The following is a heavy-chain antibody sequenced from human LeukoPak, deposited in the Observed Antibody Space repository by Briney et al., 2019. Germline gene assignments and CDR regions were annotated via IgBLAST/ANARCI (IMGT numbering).Heavy chain of an antibody. V-gene: IGHV3-33*01. CDR1: GFTFSTYG. CDR2: IWYDGSNK. Sequence: PGGSLRLSCAASGFTFSTYGIHWVRQAPGKGLEWVAVIWYDGSNKYYADSVKGRFTISRDSFKNTLYLQMSSLRAEDTAVYYCARDPLYCSSGSCYGYWFDPWGQGTLVTVSS. J-gene: IGHJ5*02. CDR3: ARDPLYCSSGSCYGYWFDP. D-gene: IGHD2-15*01.